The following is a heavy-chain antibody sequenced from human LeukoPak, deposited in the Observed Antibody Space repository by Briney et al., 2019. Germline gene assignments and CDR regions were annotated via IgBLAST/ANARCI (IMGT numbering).Heavy chain of an antibody. CDR1: GFTFSSYG. D-gene: IGHD3-10*01. J-gene: IGHJ4*02. Sequence: QPGGSLRLSCAASGFTFSSYGMHWVRQAPGKGLEWVAFIRYDGSNKYYADSVKGRFTISRDNSKNTLYLQMNSLRAEDTAVYYCAKHGRRQEYYFDYWGQGTLVTVSS. CDR3: AKHGRRQEYYFDY. V-gene: IGHV3-30*02. CDR2: IRYDGSNK.